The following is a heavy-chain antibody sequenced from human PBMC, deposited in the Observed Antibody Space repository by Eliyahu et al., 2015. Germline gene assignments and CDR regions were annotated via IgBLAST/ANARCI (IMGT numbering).Heavy chain of an antibody. V-gene: IGHV1-69*01. D-gene: IGHD3-22*01. CDR3: ARVSGPITYYXDSSGYYYFDY. J-gene: IGHJ4*02. Sequence: QVQLVQSGAEVKKPGSSXKVSCKASGGTFSSYAISWVTXAPGQGLEWMGGIIPIFGTANYAQKFQGRVTITADESTSTAYMELSSLRSEDTAVYYCARVSGPITYYXDSSGYYYFDYWGQGTLVTVSS. CDR2: IIPIFGTA. CDR1: GGTFSSYA.